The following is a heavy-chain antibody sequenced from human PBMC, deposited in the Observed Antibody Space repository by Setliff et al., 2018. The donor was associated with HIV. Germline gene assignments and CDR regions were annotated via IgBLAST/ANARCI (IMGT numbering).Heavy chain of an antibody. CDR3: ARAPPINFWSGYYTGPQGWFDS. CDR1: GYTFTGYY. Sequence: ASVKVSCKASGYTFTGYYIHWVRQAPGQGLQWMGRINPNIGSTNYAQNFQGRATMTRDTSVNTAFMELSNLRSDDTAVYYCARAPPINFWSGYYTGPQGWFDSWGQGSLVTVSS. CDR2: INPNIGST. V-gene: IGHV1-2*06. J-gene: IGHJ5*01. D-gene: IGHD3-3*01.